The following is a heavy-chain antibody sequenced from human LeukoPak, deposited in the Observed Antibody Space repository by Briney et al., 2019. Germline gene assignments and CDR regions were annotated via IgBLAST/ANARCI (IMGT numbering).Heavy chain of an antibody. CDR3: AGGQGWHFDL. CDR2: IKHDGSEE. CDR1: GITFSSLW. D-gene: IGHD2-15*01. J-gene: IGHJ2*01. Sequence: GGSLRLSCAASGITFSSLWMSWFRQAPGKGLEWVADIKHDGSEEHHVASVKGRFTISRDNAKLYLQMNSPRAEDTAVYYCAGGQGWHFDLWGRGTLITVSS. V-gene: IGHV3-7*01.